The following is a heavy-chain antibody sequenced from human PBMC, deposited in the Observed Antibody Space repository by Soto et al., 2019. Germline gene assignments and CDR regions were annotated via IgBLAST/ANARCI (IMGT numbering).Heavy chain of an antibody. Sequence: QVQLVESGGGVLQPGRSLRLSCAASGFTFSSYGMHWVRQAPGKGLEWVAVIWYDGSNKYYADSVKGRFTISRHNSKNTVYLQMNSLRAEDTAVYYCAREGENDAFDIWGQGTMVTVSS. CDR1: GFTFSSYG. V-gene: IGHV3-33*01. CDR3: AREGENDAFDI. CDR2: IWYDGSNK. J-gene: IGHJ3*02.